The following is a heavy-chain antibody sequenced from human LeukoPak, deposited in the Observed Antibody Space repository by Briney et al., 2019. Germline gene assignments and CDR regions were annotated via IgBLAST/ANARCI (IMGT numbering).Heavy chain of an antibody. D-gene: IGHD2-15*01. V-gene: IGHV3-23*01. CDR3: AKDRSGVVVAATNY. CDR2: ISGGGDNA. CDR1: GFIFSSYA. J-gene: IGHJ4*02. Sequence: GESLRLSCAASGFIFSSYAMSWVRQAPGKGLEWGSAISGGGDNAYYVDSVKGRFTISRDNSKNTLYLQMNSLRADDTAVYYCAKDRSGVVVAATNYWGQGTLVTVSS.